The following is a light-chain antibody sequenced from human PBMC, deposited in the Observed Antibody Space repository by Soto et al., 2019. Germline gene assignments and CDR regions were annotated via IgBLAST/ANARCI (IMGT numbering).Light chain of an antibody. CDR2: DGA. CDR3: NSYTYSSTYV. CDR1: STDVGPYNY. J-gene: IGLJ1*01. V-gene: IGLV2-14*03. Sequence: SELTHPAYVSGSHGQWINISCHGTSTDVGPYNYVSWYQQHPGKARKLIIFDGANRPSGVSNRFSGYKSGNTASMTISELQGEDEADYYCNSYTYSSTYVFRTGTKVTVL.